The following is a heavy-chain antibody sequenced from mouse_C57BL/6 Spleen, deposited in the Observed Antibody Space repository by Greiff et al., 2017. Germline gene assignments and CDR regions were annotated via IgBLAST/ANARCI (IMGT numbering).Heavy chain of an antibody. CDR3: TGYYGAHWYFDV. CDR2: IRLKSDNYAT. D-gene: IGHD1-1*01. V-gene: IGHV6-3*01. J-gene: IGHJ1*03. CDR1: GFTFSNYW. Sequence: EVKLQESGGGLVQPGGSMKLSCVASGFTFSNYWMNWVRQSPEKGLEWVAQIRLKSDNYATHYAESVKGRFTISRDDSKSSVYLQMNNLRAEDTGIDYCTGYYGAHWYFDVWGTGTTVTVSS.